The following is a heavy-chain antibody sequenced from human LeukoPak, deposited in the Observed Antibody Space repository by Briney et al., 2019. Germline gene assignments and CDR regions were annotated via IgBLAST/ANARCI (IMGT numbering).Heavy chain of an antibody. Sequence: ASVKVSCKASGYTFTGYYMHWVRQAPGQGLEWMGRINPNSGGTNYAQKLQGRVTMTTDTSTSTAYMELRSLRSDDTAVYYCARGAWFGELLYDYWGQGTLVTVSS. CDR2: INPNSGGT. CDR3: ARGAWFGELLYDY. V-gene: IGHV1-2*06. CDR1: GYTFTGYY. D-gene: IGHD3-10*01. J-gene: IGHJ4*02.